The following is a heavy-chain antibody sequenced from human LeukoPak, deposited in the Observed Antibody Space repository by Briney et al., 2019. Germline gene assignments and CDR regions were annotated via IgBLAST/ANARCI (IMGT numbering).Heavy chain of an antibody. D-gene: IGHD6-6*01. CDR2: IYYSGST. CDR3: ARGPVWGAARLYYFDY. J-gene: IGHJ4*02. CDR1: GGSISSYY. V-gene: IGHV4-59*08. Sequence: SETLSLTCTVSGGSISSYYWSWIRQPPGKGLEWIGYIYYSGSTNYNPSLKSRVTISVDTSKNQFSLKLSSVTAADTAVYYCARGPVWGAARLYYFDYWGQGTLVTVSS.